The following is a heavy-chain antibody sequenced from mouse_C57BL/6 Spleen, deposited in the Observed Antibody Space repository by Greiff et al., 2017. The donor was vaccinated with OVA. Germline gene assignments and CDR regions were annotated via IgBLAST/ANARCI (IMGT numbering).Heavy chain of an antibody. CDR2: ISSGSSTI. D-gene: IGHD1-1*02. CDR1: GFTFSDYG. J-gene: IGHJ2*01. CDR3: ARPGGGKTVHYFDY. V-gene: IGHV5-17*01. Sequence: EVQVVEPGGGLVKPGGSLKLSCAASGFTFSDYGMHWVRQAPEKGLEWVAYISSGSSTIYYADTVKGRSTIPRDNAKNTLFLQMTSLRSEDTAMYYCARPGGGKTVHYFDYWGQGTTLTVSS.